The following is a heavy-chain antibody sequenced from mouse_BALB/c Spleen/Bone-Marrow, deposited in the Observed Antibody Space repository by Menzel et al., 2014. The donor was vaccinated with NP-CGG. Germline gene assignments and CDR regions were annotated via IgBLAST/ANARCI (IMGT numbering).Heavy chain of an antibody. CDR3: GTDYGYSMDY. Sequence: VQLKESGGGLVQPGGSRKLSCAVAGFTFSSFGMHWVRQAPEKGLEWVAFISSGSTNIYYADTVKGRFTISRDNPKNILFLQVTSLRSEDTAMYYCGTDYGYSMDYWGQGTSVTVSS. D-gene: IGHD1-1*01. CDR2: ISSGSTNI. V-gene: IGHV5-17*02. CDR1: GFTFSSFG. J-gene: IGHJ4*01.